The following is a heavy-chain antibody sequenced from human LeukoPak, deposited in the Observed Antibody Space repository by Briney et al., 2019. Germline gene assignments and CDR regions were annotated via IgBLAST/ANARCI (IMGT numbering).Heavy chain of an antibody. V-gene: IGHV1-46*01. CDR1: GYTFTSYY. Sequence: ASVKVSCKASGYTFTSYYMHWVRQAPGQGLEWMGIINPSGGSTSYAQKFQDRVTMTRDTSTSTVYMELSSLRSEDTAVYYCARESRTTVTTFHPGAFDIWGQGTMVTVSS. J-gene: IGHJ3*02. CDR2: INPSGGST. CDR3: ARESRTTVTTFHPGAFDI. D-gene: IGHD4-17*01.